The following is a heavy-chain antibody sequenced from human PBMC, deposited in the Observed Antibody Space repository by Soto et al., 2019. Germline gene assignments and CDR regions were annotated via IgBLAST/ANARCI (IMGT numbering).Heavy chain of an antibody. Sequence: SETLSLTCTVSGGSISSSSYYWGWIRQPPGKGLEWIGSIYYSGSTYYNPSLKSRVTISVDTSKNQFSLKLSSVTAADTAVYYCARLGCSGTSCYLGYYYYGMDVWGQGTTVTVSS. V-gene: IGHV4-39*01. CDR1: GGSISSSSYY. J-gene: IGHJ6*02. D-gene: IGHD2-2*01. CDR3: ARLGCSGTSCYLGYYYYGMDV. CDR2: IYYSGST.